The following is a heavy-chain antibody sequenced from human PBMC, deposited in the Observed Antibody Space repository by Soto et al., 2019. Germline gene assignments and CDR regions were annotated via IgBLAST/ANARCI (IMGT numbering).Heavy chain of an antibody. V-gene: IGHV3-9*01. CDR2: ISWNSGSI. D-gene: IGHD5-12*01. J-gene: IGHJ3*02. CDR3: AKDVGKMATAGI. CDR1: GFTFDDYA. Sequence: GGSLRLSCAASGFTFDDYAMHWVRRAPGKGLEWVSGISWNSGSIGYADSVKGRFTISRDNAKNSLYLQMNSLRAEDTALYYCAKDVGKMATAGIWGQGTMVTVSS.